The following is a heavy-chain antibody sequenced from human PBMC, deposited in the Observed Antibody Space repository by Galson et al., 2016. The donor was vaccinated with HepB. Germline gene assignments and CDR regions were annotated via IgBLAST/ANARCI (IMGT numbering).Heavy chain of an antibody. J-gene: IGHJ4*02. V-gene: IGHV3-23*01. Sequence: SLRLSCAASGFTFSDYAMSWVRQAPGKGLEWVSGISGNGGRTYYAGSVEGRFTLSRDNSKNTLYLQMNSLRADDTAIYYCAQSSYDYVWGSYRFDSWGQGTLVTVSS. CDR3: AQSSYDYVWGSYRFDS. CDR2: ISGNGGRT. CDR1: GFTFSDYA. D-gene: IGHD3-16*02.